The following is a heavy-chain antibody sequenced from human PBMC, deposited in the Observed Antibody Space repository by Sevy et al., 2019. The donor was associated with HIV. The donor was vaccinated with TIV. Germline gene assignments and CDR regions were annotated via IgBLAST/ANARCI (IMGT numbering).Heavy chain of an antibody. Sequence: GGSLRLSCAASGFTFRSYAMNWVRQAPGKGLEWVSCISGSGGNTYYADSVNGRFTISRANSKNTLYLQMNSLRAEDTAVYSCAKDYYDGSGYYPQGAFDIWGQGTMVTVSS. CDR3: AKDYYDGSGYYPQGAFDI. D-gene: IGHD3-22*01. CDR2: ISGSGGNT. CDR1: GFTFRSYA. J-gene: IGHJ3*02. V-gene: IGHV3-23*01.